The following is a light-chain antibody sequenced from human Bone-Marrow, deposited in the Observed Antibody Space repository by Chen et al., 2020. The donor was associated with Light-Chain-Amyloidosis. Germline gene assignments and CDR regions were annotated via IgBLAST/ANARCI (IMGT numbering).Light chain of an antibody. Sequence: DIVMTQSPLSLPVTPGEPASISCRSSQSLLHSNGYNYLDWYLQKPGQSPQLLIYLGSNRASGVPDRLSGSGSGTDFTLKISGVEAEDVGVYYCMQAIQTPFTFGPGTKVDIK. CDR3: MQAIQTPFT. J-gene: IGKJ3*01. CDR2: LGS. V-gene: IGKV2-28*01. CDR1: QSLLHSNGYNY.